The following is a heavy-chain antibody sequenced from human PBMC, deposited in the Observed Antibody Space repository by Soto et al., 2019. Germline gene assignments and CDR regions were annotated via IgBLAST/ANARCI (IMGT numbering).Heavy chain of an antibody. V-gene: IGHV1-69*14. Sequence: QVQLVQSGAEVKKPGSSVTVSCKASGGTFSSYTISWVRQAPGHGLEWMGGIIPIFGTENYAQKFQDRVTITADKSTITAYMELSNLIYEDTAVYYCASENHRWLQLWYLDLWGRGTLETVSS. J-gene: IGHJ2*01. D-gene: IGHD5-12*01. CDR3: ASENHRWLQLWYLDL. CDR2: IIPIFGTE. CDR1: GGTFSSYT.